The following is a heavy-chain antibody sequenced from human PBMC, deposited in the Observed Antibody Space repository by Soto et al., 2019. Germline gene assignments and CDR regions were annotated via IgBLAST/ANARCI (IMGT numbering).Heavy chain of an antibody. CDR2: ISSNGGST. CDR1: GFTFSSYA. Sequence: GESLKISCAASGFTFSSYAMHWVRQAPGKGLEYVSAISSNGGSTYYADSVKGRFTISRDNSKNTLYLQMGSLRAEDMAVYYCARSNSGWLPDGSMDVWGQGTTVTVSS. CDR3: ARSNSGWLPDGSMDV. V-gene: IGHV3-64*02. D-gene: IGHD6-19*01. J-gene: IGHJ6*02.